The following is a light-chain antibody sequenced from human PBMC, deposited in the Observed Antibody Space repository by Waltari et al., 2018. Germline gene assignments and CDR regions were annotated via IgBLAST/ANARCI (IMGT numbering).Light chain of an antibody. J-gene: IGKJ4*01. V-gene: IGKV1-27*01. CDR1: QGIRNY. CDR3: QKYNSAPLT. Sequence: DIQMTQSPSSLSASVADRVTITCRASQGIRNYLAWYQQKPVKVPQLLFYAASTLQSGVPSRFSGSGSGTDFTLTISSLQPEDVATYYCQKYNSAPLTFGGGTKVEIK. CDR2: AAS.